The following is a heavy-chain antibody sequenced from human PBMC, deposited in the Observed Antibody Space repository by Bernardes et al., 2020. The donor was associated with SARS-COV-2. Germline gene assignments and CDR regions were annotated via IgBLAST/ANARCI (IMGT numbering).Heavy chain of an antibody. D-gene: IGHD6-6*01. J-gene: IGHJ4*02. Sequence: SETLSLTCAVSGYPISSTYYWGWIRQPPGKGLEWLGSMYHSGSTYFNPSLKSRVTISVDTSKNQFSLKVSSVTAADTAVYYCAREVGDSSSSLDYWGQGTLVTVSS. V-gene: IGHV4-38-2*02. CDR1: GYPISSTYY. CDR2: MYHSGST. CDR3: AREVGDSSSSLDY.